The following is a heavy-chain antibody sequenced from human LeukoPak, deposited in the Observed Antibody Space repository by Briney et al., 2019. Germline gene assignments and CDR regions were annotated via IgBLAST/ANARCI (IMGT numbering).Heavy chain of an antibody. CDR2: INAGNGNT. CDR3: ARGPRAAADDY. D-gene: IGHD6-13*01. J-gene: IGHJ4*02. Sequence: GASVKVSYKASGYTFINYAINWGRQAPGQRPEWVGWINAGNGNTKYSQKFQGRVTITRDTSASTAYMELSSLTFEDTAVYYCARGPRAAADDYWGQGTLVTVSS. V-gene: IGHV1-3*01. CDR1: GYTFINYA.